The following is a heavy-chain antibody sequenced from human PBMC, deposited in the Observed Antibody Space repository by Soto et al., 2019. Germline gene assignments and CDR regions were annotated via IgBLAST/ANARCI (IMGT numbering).Heavy chain of an antibody. CDR3: ANRIPANLGYCSGGSCYGAFDS. Sequence: ASVKVSCKASGGTFSSYAISWVRQAPGQGLEWMGGIIPIFGTANYAQKFQGRVTITADESTSTAYMELSSLRSEDTAVYYCANRIPANLGYCSGGSCYGAFDSWGQGTMVTVSS. V-gene: IGHV1-69*13. D-gene: IGHD2-15*01. J-gene: IGHJ3*02. CDR2: IIPIFGTA. CDR1: GGTFSSYA.